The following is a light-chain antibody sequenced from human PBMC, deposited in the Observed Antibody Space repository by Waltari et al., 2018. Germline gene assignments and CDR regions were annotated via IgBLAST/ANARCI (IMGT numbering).Light chain of an antibody. V-gene: IGLV3-21*02. Sequence: SFVLTQPPSVSVAPGQTARITCGGDHIGSKIVHWYQQKPGQAPLLVVYDDHDRPSGIPERFSGSNSANTPTLTINRLEAGDEADYYCQVWDGSYDHPIFGGGTKLTVL. CDR2: DDH. CDR1: HIGSKI. J-gene: IGLJ2*01. CDR3: QVWDGSYDHPI.